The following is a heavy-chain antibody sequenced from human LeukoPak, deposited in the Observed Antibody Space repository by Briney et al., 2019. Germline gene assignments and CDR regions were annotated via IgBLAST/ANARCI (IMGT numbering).Heavy chain of an antibody. CDR1: GFTFSSYA. CDR2: ISGSSGST. V-gene: IGHV3-23*01. CDR3: AKVKAPPFDY. Sequence: GGSLRLSCVASGFTFSSYAMSWVRQAPGKGLEWVSGISGSSGSTYPADSVKGRFTISRDNSKNTLYLQMNSLGAEDTAVYYCAKVKAPPFDYWGQGTLVTVSS. D-gene: IGHD6-6*01. J-gene: IGHJ4*02.